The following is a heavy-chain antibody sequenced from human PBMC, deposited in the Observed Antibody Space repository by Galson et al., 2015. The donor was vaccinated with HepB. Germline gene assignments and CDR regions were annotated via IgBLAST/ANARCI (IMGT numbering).Heavy chain of an antibody. CDR2: INSDGSST. V-gene: IGHV3-74*01. J-gene: IGHJ6*04. CDR3: ASLVAYYYFGMDV. Sequence: ASGFTFSKYWMYWVRQAPGKGLVWVSRINSDGSSTTYADSVKGRFTVSRDNAKNTLYLQMNSLRVEDTAVYYCASLVAYYYFGMDVWGEGTTVTVSS. D-gene: IGHD2-15*01. CDR1: GFTFSKYW.